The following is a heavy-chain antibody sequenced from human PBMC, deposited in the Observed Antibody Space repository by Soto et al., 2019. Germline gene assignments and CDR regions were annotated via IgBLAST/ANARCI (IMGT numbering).Heavy chain of an antibody. CDR1: GYTFTNYY. J-gene: IGHJ4*02. D-gene: IGHD3-22*01. Sequence: GASVKVSCKASGYTFTNYYVHWVRQAPGQGLEWMGIINPSGGSTTYAQKFQGRVTMTRDTSTSTVYMELSSLRSEDTAVHFCARGAFYYDRSGYYYFDYWGQGTLVTVSS. V-gene: IGHV1-46*01. CDR3: ARGAFYYDRSGYYYFDY. CDR2: INPSGGST.